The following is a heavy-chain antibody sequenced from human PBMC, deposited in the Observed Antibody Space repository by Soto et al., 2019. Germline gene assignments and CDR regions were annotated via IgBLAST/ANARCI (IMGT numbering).Heavy chain of an antibody. CDR3: ARGSKWFDP. Sequence: SETLSLTCTVSGGSFSGYYWSWIRQPPGKGLEWLGYIYYTGSTNYNPSLRSRVTISLDTSKNQFSLKLSSVTAADTAVYYCARGSKWFDPWGQGTLVTVSS. J-gene: IGHJ5*02. CDR2: IYYTGST. V-gene: IGHV4-59*01. CDR1: GGSFSGYY.